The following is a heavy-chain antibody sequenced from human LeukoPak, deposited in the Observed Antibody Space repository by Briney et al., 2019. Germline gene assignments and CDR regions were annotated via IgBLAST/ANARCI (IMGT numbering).Heavy chain of an antibody. V-gene: IGHV3-74*01. CDR1: GFTLSSHW. Sequence: PGGSLRLSCAASGFTLSSHWMHWVRQGRGKGLVGVSRINIDGSNTWYADFVKGRFTISRDNAKNTLYLQMNSLRAEDTAVYYCARIYCSGGSCLDYWGPGTLVTVSS. D-gene: IGHD2-15*01. CDR2: INIDGSNT. J-gene: IGHJ4*02. CDR3: ARIYCSGGSCLDY.